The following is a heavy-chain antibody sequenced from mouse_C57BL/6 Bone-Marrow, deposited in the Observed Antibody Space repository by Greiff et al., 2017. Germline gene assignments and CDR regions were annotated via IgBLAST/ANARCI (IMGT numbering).Heavy chain of an antibody. CDR3: ARKGMDWYFDV. Sequence: QVQLQQSGAELARPGASVKLSCKASGYTFTSYGISWVKQRTGQGLEWIGEIYPRSGNTYYNEKFKGKDTLTADKSSSTAYMELRSLTSEDSAVYFCARKGMDWYFDVWGTGTTVTVSS. D-gene: IGHD2-10*02. CDR2: IYPRSGNT. CDR1: GYTFTSYG. J-gene: IGHJ1*03. V-gene: IGHV1-81*01.